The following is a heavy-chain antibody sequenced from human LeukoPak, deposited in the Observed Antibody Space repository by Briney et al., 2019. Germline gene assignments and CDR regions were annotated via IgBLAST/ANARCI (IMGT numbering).Heavy chain of an antibody. J-gene: IGHJ6*02. D-gene: IGHD2-15*01. Sequence: GESLKISCKGSGYRFTDYWIGWVRQMPGKGLEWMGIIFPGDFDIKYSPSFQGQVTISADNSISTAYLQWSSLKASDTAINYCVRHGLKGCSGGRCFTSFHYYGPDVWGQGSTVTVSS. CDR3: VRHGLKGCSGGRCFTSFHYYGPDV. CDR2: IFPGDFDI. CDR1: GYRFTDYW. V-gene: IGHV5-51*01.